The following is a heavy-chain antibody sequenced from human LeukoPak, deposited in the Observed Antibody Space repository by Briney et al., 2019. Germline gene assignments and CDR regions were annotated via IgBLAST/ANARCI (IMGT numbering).Heavy chain of an antibody. D-gene: IGHD3-3*01. CDR2: MNPNSGNT. CDR3: ARGWYDFWSGSIGFLDY. Sequence: GASVKVSCKASGYTFTSYDINWVRQATGQGLEWMGWMNPNSGNTGYAQKFQGRVTITRNTSISTAYMELSSLRSEDTAVYYCARGWYDFWSGSIGFLDYWGQGTLVTVSS. J-gene: IGHJ4*02. CDR1: GYTFTSYD. V-gene: IGHV1-8*03.